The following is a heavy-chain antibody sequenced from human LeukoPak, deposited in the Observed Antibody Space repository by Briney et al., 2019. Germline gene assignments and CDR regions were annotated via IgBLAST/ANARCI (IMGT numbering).Heavy chain of an antibody. J-gene: IGHJ6*03. CDR1: GGSIGSSNYY. Sequence: SETLSLTCTVSGGSIGSSNYYWDWIRQPPGKGLEWLGNIYYSGTTFYTSSLKSRVTISADMSKNQFSLRLTSVTAADTAVYYCARQRADYFYHYMDVWGKGTTVIVSS. CDR2: IYYSGTT. V-gene: IGHV4-39*01. CDR3: ARQRADYFYHYMDV.